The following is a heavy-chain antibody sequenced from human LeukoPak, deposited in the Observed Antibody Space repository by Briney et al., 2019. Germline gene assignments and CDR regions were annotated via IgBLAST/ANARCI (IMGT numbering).Heavy chain of an antibody. D-gene: IGHD4-17*01. J-gene: IGHJ4*02. CDR2: INTDGSST. V-gene: IGHV3-74*01. CDR1: GFTFSNYW. CDR3: ARGLDGDYF. Sequence: PGGSLRLSCTASGFTFSNYWMRWVRQAPGKGLVWVSRINTDGSSTSYADSVKGRFTISRDNAKNTLYLQVNSLRDEDTAVYYCARGLDGDYFWGQGTLVTVSS.